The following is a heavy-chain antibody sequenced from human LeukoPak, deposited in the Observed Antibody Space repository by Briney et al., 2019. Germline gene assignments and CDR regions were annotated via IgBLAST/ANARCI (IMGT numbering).Heavy chain of an antibody. CDR3: AKDMSAYSWGFDY. CDR2: ISGSGGST. V-gene: IGHV3-23*01. D-gene: IGHD5-18*01. Sequence: GGSLRLSCAASGFTFSSYAMSWVRQAPGKGLQWVSGISGSGGSTYYADSVKGRFIISRDNSKNTLSLQMNSLRAEDTAVYYCAKDMSAYSWGFDYWGRGTLVTVSS. CDR1: GFTFSSYA. J-gene: IGHJ4*02.